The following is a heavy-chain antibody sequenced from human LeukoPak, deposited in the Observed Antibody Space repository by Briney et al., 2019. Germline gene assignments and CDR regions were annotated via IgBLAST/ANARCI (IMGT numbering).Heavy chain of an antibody. D-gene: IGHD3-16*01. CDR1: GGTFSSYA. Sequence: SVKVSCKASGGTFSSYAISWVRQAPGQGLEWMGGIIPIFGTANYAQKFQGRVTITTDESTSTAYMELSSLRSEDTAVYYCARGGDLKGELDYWGQGTLVTVSS. CDR2: IIPIFGTA. J-gene: IGHJ4*02. CDR3: ARGGDLKGELDY. V-gene: IGHV1-69*05.